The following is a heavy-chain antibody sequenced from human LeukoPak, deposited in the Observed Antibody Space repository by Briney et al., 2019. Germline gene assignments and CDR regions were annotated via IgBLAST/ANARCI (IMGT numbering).Heavy chain of an antibody. CDR1: EFDFSSHA. CDR3: VREKYCTPTDCLHGRFYFNC. Sequence: GGSLRLSCAASEFDFSSHAMTWVRQAPGKGLEWVSAISISGSKTYYADSVKGRLTISRDNSKNTLYLQMNTLRTEDTALYYCVREKYCTPTDCLHGRFYFNCWGQGTLVTVSS. CDR2: ISISGSKT. V-gene: IGHV3-23*01. D-gene: IGHD2-8*01. J-gene: IGHJ4*02.